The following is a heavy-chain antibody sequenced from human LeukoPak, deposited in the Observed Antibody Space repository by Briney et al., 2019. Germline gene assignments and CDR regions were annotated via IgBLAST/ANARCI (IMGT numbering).Heavy chain of an antibody. D-gene: IGHD4-17*01. CDR1: GFTVSSNY. J-gene: IGHJ4*02. CDR2: IYSGGST. CDR3: ARDQYGDYSVDY. Sequence: GGSLRLSCAASGFTVSSNYMSWVRQAPGKGPEWVSVIYSGGSTYYADSVKGRFTISRDNSKNTLYLQMNSLRAEDTAVYYCARDQYGDYSVDYWGQGTLVTVSS. V-gene: IGHV3-53*01.